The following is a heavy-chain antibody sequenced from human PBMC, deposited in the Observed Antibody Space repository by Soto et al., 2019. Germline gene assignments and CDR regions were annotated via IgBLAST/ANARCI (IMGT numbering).Heavy chain of an antibody. Sequence: PSETLSLTCTVSGGSISSGNYYWSWIRQHPGKGLEWIGYIYYSGSTYYNPSLKSRVTISVDTSKNQFSLKLSSVTAADTAVYYCAKERPYGSWFDPWGQGTLVTVSS. CDR3: AKERPYGSWFDP. D-gene: IGHD4-17*01. CDR2: IYYSGST. CDR1: GGSISSGNYY. J-gene: IGHJ5*02. V-gene: IGHV4-31*03.